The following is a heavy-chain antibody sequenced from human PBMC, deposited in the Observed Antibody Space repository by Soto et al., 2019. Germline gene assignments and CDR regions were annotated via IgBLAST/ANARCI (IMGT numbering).Heavy chain of an antibody. V-gene: IGHV1-69*01. CDR1: GGTFSSYG. CDR3: AVGPLWEQLAYYYYGMDC. J-gene: IGHJ6*02. D-gene: IGHD6-6*01. Sequence: SVPVSATASGGTFSSYGISRVRPAAGTGLEWMGGIIPIFGTANYAQKFQGRVTITADESTSTAYMELSSLRSEDTAVYYCAVGPLWEQLAYYYYGMDCWGQGTKVTISS. CDR2: IIPIFGTA.